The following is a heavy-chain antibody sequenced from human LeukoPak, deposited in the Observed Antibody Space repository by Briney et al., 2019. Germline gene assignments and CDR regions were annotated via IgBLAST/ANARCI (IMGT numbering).Heavy chain of an antibody. CDR3: AREDY. J-gene: IGHJ4*02. CDR2: IYYSGST. Sequence: SGTLSLTCTVSGGSVSSGSYYWIWIRPPPGKGLECIGYIYYSGSTKYNPSLESRVTISEDTSKNQFSLKLSSVTAADTAVYYCAREDYWGQGTLVTVSS. CDR1: GGSVSSGSYY. V-gene: IGHV4-61*01.